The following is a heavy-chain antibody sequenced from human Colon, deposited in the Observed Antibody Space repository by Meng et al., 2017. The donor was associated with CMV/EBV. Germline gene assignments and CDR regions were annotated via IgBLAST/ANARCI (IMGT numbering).Heavy chain of an antibody. J-gene: IGHJ4*02. CDR3: AKVAHRVVPYYFDY. Sequence: GGSLRLSCAASGFTFSMYAMGWVRQAPGKGLEWVSGISVSGDSKYYVDSVEGRFTIARDNSRDTVYLQMNSLRVEDTAVYYCAKVAHRVVPYYFDYWGQGTLVTVSS. CDR2: ISVSGDSK. CDR1: GFTFSMYA. V-gene: IGHV3-23*01. D-gene: IGHD2-2*01.